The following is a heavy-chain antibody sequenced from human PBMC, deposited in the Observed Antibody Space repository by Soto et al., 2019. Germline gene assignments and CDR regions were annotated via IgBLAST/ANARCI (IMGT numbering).Heavy chain of an antibody. CDR2: MNPNSGNT. Sequence: ASVKVSCKASGCTFTSYDINWVRQATGQGLGWMGWMNPNSGNTGYAQKFQGRVTMTRNTSISTAYMELSSLRSEDTAVYYCARGNYDFWSGLSYGMDVWGQGTTVTVSS. V-gene: IGHV1-8*01. CDR1: GCTFTSYD. J-gene: IGHJ6*02. CDR3: ARGNYDFWSGLSYGMDV. D-gene: IGHD3-3*01.